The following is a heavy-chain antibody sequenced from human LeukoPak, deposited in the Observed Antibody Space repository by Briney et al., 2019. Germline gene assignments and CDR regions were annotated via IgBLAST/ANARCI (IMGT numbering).Heavy chain of an antibody. CDR3: THSLRRGRCSGGSCYYFDY. CDR2: IFWDGDK. V-gene: IGHV2-5*02. CDR1: GFSINTDGVG. Sequence: SGPTLVNPTQTLTLTCTCSGFSINTDGVGVGWIRQPPGKALEWLALIFWDGDKRYNPSLKSRLTITKETSENQVVLTMTNMDPVDTATYYCTHSLRRGRCSGGSCYYFDYWGQGALVTVSS. J-gene: IGHJ4*02. D-gene: IGHD2-15*01.